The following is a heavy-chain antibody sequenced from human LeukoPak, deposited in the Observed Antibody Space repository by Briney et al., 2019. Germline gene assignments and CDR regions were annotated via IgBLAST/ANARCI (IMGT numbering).Heavy chain of an antibody. CDR3: AKDRLSSSWYYFDY. J-gene: IGHJ4*02. D-gene: IGHD6-13*01. CDR2: ISWNSGSI. CDR1: GFTFDDYA. V-gene: IGHV3-9*01. Sequence: PGGSLRLSCAASGFTFDDYAMHWVRQPPGKGLEWVSGISWNSGSIGYADSVKGRFTISRDNAKNSLFLQMNSLRAEDTALYFCAKDRLSSSWYYFDYWGQGSLVTVSS.